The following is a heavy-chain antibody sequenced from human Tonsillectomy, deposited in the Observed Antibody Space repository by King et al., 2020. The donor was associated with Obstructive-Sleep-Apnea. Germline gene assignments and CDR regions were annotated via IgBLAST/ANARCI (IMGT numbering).Heavy chain of an antibody. J-gene: IGHJ4*02. CDR1: GGSFSGYY. V-gene: IGHV4-34*01. CDR3: ARGRGSIRIVVVPAATYYFDY. D-gene: IGHD2-2*01. CDR2: INHSGST. Sequence: VQLQQWGAGLLKPSETLSLTCAVYGGSFSGYYWSWIRQPPGKGLEWIGEINHSGSTNYNPALKMQVTISVDTSKNQFSPKLSSVTAADTAVYYCARGRGSIRIVVVPAATYYFDYWGQGTLVTVSS.